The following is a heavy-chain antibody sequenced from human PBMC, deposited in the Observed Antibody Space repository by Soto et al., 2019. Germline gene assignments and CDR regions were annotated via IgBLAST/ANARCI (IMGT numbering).Heavy chain of an antibody. CDR1: GYTFTTYW. D-gene: IGHD6-19*01. CDR3: VRPQSSDWYDY. Sequence: PGESLKISCKGSGYTFTTYWIGWVRQMPGKGLEWMAIINPIDSDIRYSPSFQGQVTISVDKSITTAYLQWSSLKASDTAMYYCVRPQSSDWYDYWGQGTLVTVSS. V-gene: IGHV5-51*01. CDR2: INPIDSDI. J-gene: IGHJ4*02.